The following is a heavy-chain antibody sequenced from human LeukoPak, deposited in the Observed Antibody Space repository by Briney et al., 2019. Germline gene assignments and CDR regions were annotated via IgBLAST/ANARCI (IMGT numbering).Heavy chain of an antibody. D-gene: IGHD3-10*01. CDR1: GGSISSSSYY. CDR3: ARVLHYYGSGSYGMDV. CDR2: IYYSGST. Sequence: SETLSLTCTVSGGSISSSSYYWGWIRQPPGKGLEWIGSIYYSGSTNYNPSLKSRVTISVDTSKNQFSLKLSSVTAADTAVYYCARVLHYYGSGSYGMDVWGQGTTVTVSS. J-gene: IGHJ6*02. V-gene: IGHV4-39*07.